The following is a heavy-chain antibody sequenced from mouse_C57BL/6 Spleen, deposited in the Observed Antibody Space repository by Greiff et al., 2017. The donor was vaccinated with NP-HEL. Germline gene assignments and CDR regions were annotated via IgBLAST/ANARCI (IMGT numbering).Heavy chain of an antibody. CDR1: GYTFTSYW. Sequence: VQLQQPGAELVRPGSSVKLSCKASGYTFTSYWMDWVKQRPGQGLEWIGNIYPSDSETHYNQKFKDKATLTVDKSSSTAYMQLSSLTSEDSAVYYCARGDGYLWFAYWGQGTLVTVSA. D-gene: IGHD2-3*01. J-gene: IGHJ3*01. CDR3: ARGDGYLWFAY. V-gene: IGHV1-61*01. CDR2: IYPSDSET.